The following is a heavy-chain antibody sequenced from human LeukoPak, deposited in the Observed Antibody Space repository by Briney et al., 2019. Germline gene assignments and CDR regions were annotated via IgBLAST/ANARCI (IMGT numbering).Heavy chain of an antibody. Sequence: PGGSLRLSCATSGFRFSDFQMTWIRQAPGKGLEWISTISSRGTSISYAESVEGRFTISRDNGENSLYLQMNSLRAEDTAVYYCVREGAAAGLPWFWGQGTQVTVST. CDR3: VREGAAAGLPWF. J-gene: IGHJ4*02. CDR2: ISSRGTSI. D-gene: IGHD6-13*01. V-gene: IGHV3-11*04. CDR1: GFRFSDFQ.